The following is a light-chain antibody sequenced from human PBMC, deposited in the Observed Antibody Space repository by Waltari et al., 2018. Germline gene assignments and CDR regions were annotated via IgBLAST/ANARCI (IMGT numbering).Light chain of an antibody. Sequence: QSALTQPASVSGSPGQSITIPCTGTTSDVGGYNYVPWYQQHPGKAPKLMIYDVSKRPSGVSNRFSGSKSGNTASLTISGLQAEDEADYYCCSYAGSSTLYVFGTGTKVTVL. J-gene: IGLJ1*01. CDR3: CSYAGSSTLYV. V-gene: IGLV2-23*02. CDR1: TSDVGGYNY. CDR2: DVS.